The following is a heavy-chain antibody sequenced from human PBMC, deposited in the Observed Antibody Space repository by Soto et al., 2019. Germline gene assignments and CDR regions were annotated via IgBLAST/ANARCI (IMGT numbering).Heavy chain of an antibody. CDR3: AADSGRGGRAFDH. D-gene: IGHD3-10*01. CDR2: LYLGGAP. V-gene: IGHV4-4*07. J-gene: IGHJ4*01. CDR1: DASITNFF. Sequence: QVQIQESGPGLVTPSDTLSLTCTVSDASITNFFWNWVRQPAGGPLEWIGRLYLGGAPTYNPSPRSRLFISADTSKNPVSLKLTSVTAADTAVYYCAADSGRGGRAFDHWGHGALATVSS.